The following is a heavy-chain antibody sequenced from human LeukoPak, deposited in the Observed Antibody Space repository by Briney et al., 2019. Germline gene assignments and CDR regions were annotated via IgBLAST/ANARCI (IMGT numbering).Heavy chain of an antibody. V-gene: IGHV3-48*01. CDR1: GFSFSAYN. CDR3: ARDHHVPGLYYYYMDV. D-gene: IGHD6-6*01. Sequence: GGSLRLSCEGSGFSFSAYNMNWVRQAPGKGLESVSYISSSSATIFYADSVKGRFTVSRDNAKNSLYLQMDSLRPEDTAVYFCARDHHVPGLYYYYMDVWGKGTTVTVSS. CDR2: ISSSSATI. J-gene: IGHJ6*03.